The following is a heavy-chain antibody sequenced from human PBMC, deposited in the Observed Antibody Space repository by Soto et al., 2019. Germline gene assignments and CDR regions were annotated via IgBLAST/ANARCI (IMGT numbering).Heavy chain of an antibody. Sequence: SETLSLTCSVSGVSISSYFWSWIRQPPGKGLEWIGYIYSSGATNSNPSLKSRVTISLDTSKNQFSLKLSSVTAADTAVYYCARFPVRPEYYFDYWGQGTLVTVSS. CDR1: GVSISSYF. V-gene: IGHV4-59*01. CDR2: IYSSGAT. D-gene: IGHD4-17*01. J-gene: IGHJ4*02. CDR3: ARFPVRPEYYFDY.